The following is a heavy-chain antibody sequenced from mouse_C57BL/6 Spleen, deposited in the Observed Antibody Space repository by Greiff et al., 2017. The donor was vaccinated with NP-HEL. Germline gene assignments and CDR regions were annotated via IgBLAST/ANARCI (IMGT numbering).Heavy chain of an antibody. D-gene: IGHD1-1*01. CDR1: GYTFTSYW. CDR2: IDPSDSYT. J-gene: IGHJ2*01. Sequence: QVQLQQPGAELVMPGASVKLSCKASGYTFTSYWMHWVKQRPGQGLEWIGEIDPSDSYTYYNQKFKGKSKLTVDKSSSTAYMQLSILTSEDSAVYYCARSPYTDLLLRGVDYWGQGTTLTVSS. CDR3: ARSPYTDLLLRGVDY. V-gene: IGHV1-69*01.